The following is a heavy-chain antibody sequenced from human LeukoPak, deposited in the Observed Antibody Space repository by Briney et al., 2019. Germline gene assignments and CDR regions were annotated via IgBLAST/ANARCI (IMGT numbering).Heavy chain of an antibody. CDR3: AREHYYDSSGYPYYFDY. D-gene: IGHD3-22*01. CDR1: GFTFSSYS. V-gene: IGHV3-21*01. CDR2: ITSSSIYI. Sequence: GGSLRLSCAASGFTFSSYSMNWVRQAPGKGLEWVSSITSSSIYIYYADSLKGRFTISRDNAKNSLYLQMNSLRAEDTAVYYCAREHYYDSSGYPYYFDYRGQGTLVTVSS. J-gene: IGHJ4*02.